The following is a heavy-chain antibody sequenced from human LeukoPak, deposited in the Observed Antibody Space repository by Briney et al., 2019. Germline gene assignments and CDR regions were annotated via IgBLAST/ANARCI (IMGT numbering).Heavy chain of an antibody. J-gene: IGHJ4*02. CDR2: IYNSGSTI. V-gene: IGHV3-48*03. CDR1: GFTFGSYA. CDR3: ARGGIHFDY. D-gene: IGHD5-18*01. Sequence: GGSLRLSCAASGFTFGSYAMNWVRQAPGQGLEWVSYIYNSGSTISYADSVKGRFTISRDNAKNSLYLQMNSLRGEDTAVYYCARGGIHFDYWGQGTLVTVSS.